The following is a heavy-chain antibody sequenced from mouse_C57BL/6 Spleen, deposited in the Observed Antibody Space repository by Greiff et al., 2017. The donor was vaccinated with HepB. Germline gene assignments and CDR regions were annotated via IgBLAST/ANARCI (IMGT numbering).Heavy chain of an antibody. CDR2: ISSGSSTI. J-gene: IGHJ4*01. CDR1: GFTFSDYG. Sequence: EVNVVESGGGLVKPGGSLKLSCAASGFTFSDYGMHWVRQAPEKGLEWVAYISSGSSTIYYADTVKGRFTISRDNAKNTLFLQMTSLRSEDTAMYYCARGTTVVAFRAMDYWGQGTSVTVSS. V-gene: IGHV5-17*01. D-gene: IGHD1-1*01. CDR3: ARGTTVVAFRAMDY.